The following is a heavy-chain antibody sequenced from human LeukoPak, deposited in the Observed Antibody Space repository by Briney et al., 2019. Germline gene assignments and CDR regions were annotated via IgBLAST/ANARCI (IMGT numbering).Heavy chain of an antibody. J-gene: IGHJ4*02. CDR3: ARAFTVGATPIFDY. CDR1: GYTFTGYY. V-gene: IGHV1-2*02. Sequence: GASVKVSCKASGYTFTGYYMHWVRQAPGQGLEWMGWINPNSGGTNYAQKFQGRVTMTRDTSISTAYMELSRLRSDDTAVYYCARAFTVGATPIFDYWGQGTLVTVSS. D-gene: IGHD1-26*01. CDR2: INPNSGGT.